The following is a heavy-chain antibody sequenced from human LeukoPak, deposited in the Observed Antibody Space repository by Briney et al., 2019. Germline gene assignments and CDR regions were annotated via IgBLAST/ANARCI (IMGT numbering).Heavy chain of an antibody. CDR3: ARDGGSEGGSYYVHYYYYYYMDV. CDR2: IYTSGST. Sequence: SETLSLTCTVSGGSISSYYWSWIRQPAGKGLEWIGRIYTSGSTNYNPSLKSRVTMSVDTSKNQFSLKLSSVTAADTAVYYCARDGGSEGGSYYVHYYYYYYMDVWGKGTTVTVSS. D-gene: IGHD1-26*01. V-gene: IGHV4-4*07. CDR1: GGSISSYY. J-gene: IGHJ6*03.